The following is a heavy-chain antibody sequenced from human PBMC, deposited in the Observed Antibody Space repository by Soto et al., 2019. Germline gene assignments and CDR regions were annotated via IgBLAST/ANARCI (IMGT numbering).Heavy chain of an antibody. CDR1: GYTFTSYC. J-gene: IGHJ6*02. CDR2: ISAYNGNT. D-gene: IGHD6-19*01. Sequence: ASVNVSCKFSGYTFTSYCISWVRQAPGQGLEWMGWISAYNGNTNYAQKLQGRVTMTTDTSTSTAYMELRSLRSDDTAVYYCARGIAVAGKTYYGMDVWGQGTTVTVSS. CDR3: ARGIAVAGKTYYGMDV. V-gene: IGHV1-18*04.